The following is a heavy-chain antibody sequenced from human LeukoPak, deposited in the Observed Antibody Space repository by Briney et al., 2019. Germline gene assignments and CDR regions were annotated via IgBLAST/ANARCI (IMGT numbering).Heavy chain of an antibody. CDR2: ISSSRSSI. CDR1: GFTFSSYS. J-gene: IGHJ4*02. CDR3: ARDIDY. V-gene: IGHV3-21*01. Sequence: GGSLRLSCAASGFTFSSYSMNWVRQAPGKGLEWVSSISSSRSSIYYADSVKGRFTISRDNAKNSLYLQMNSLRAEDTAVYYCARDIDYWGQGTLVTVSS.